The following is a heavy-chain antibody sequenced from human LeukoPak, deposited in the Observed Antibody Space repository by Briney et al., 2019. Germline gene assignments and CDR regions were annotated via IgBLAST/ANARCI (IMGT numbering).Heavy chain of an antibody. V-gene: IGHV1-8*01. CDR3: AGVAGPIDY. Sequence: ASVKVSCKASGYTFTTYDINWVRQATGQGLEWMGWMNPNSGNTGYAHKFQGRVTMARTTAISTAYMELTSLRSDDTAVYYCAGVAGPIDYWGQGTLVTVSS. CDR2: MNPNSGNT. D-gene: IGHD2-15*01. J-gene: IGHJ4*02. CDR1: GYTFTTYD.